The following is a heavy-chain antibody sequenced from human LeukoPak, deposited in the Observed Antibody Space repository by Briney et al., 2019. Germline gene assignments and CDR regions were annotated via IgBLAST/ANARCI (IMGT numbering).Heavy chain of an antibody. Sequence: SETLSLTCTVSGASISSGSYYWSWIRQPPGKGLEWIGYIYYSGSTNYNPSLKSRVTMSIDKSKNQFSLKLSSVTAADTAVYYCARDAHIVVVPAANWFDPWGRGTLVTVSS. V-gene: IGHV4-61*01. J-gene: IGHJ5*02. D-gene: IGHD2-2*01. CDR3: ARDAHIVVVPAANWFDP. CDR2: IYYSGST. CDR1: GASISSGSYY.